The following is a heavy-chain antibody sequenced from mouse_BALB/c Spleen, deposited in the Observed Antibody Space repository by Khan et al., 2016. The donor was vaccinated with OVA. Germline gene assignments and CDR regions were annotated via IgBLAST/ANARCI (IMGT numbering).Heavy chain of an antibody. CDR1: GYSFTSDYV. Sequence: EVQLQESGPGLVKPSQSLTLTCTVTGYSFTSDYVWNWIRQSTGNKLEWMGFISYSGSTGYNPSLKSRLSFTRDTSNNQFFLQLNSVTTEDTATYYCARRYYYGHWYFDDWGAGTTVTVSS. CDR2: ISYSGST. V-gene: IGHV3-2*02. CDR3: ARRYYYGHWYFDD. D-gene: IGHD1-1*01. J-gene: IGHJ1*01.